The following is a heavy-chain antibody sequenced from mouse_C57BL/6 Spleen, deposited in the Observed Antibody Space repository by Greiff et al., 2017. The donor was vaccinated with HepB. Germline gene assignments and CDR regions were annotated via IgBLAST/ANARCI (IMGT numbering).Heavy chain of an antibody. CDR3: AIGTTVEEGFAY. CDR2: IHPSDSDT. V-gene: IGHV1-74*01. J-gene: IGHJ3*01. Sequence: VKLQQPGAELVKPGASVKVSCKASGYTFTSYWMHWVKQRPGQGLEWIGRIHPSDSDTNYNQKFKGKATLTVDKSSSTAYMQLSSLTSEDSAVYYCAIGTTVEEGFAYWGQGTLVTVSA. CDR1: GYTFTSYW. D-gene: IGHD1-1*01.